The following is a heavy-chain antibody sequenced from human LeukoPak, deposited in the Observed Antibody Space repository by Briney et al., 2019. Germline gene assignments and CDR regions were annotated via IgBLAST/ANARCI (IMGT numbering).Heavy chain of an antibody. CDR1: GFTFSSYS. V-gene: IGHV3-21*01. Sequence: PGGSLRLSCAASGFTFSSYSMNWVRQVPGKGLEWVSSVSGTSNYIYYADSVKGRFTISRENTKNSLHLQMSSLGAEDTAVYYCVRSAASAEYYFDYWGRGTLVTVSS. CDR3: VRSAASAEYYFDY. D-gene: IGHD2-2*01. J-gene: IGHJ4*02. CDR2: VSGTSNYI.